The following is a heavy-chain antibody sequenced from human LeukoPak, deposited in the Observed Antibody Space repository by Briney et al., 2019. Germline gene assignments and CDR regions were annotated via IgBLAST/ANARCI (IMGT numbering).Heavy chain of an antibody. CDR1: GFTFRIYG. CDR3: AKDDGWLHYYH. CDR2: ISPGGEIP. V-gene: IGHV3-23*01. D-gene: IGHD3-10*01. J-gene: IGHJ4*02. Sequence: PGGSLRLSCAASGFTFRIYGMNGVRQAPGKGLEWVSGISPGGEIPYYADSVKGRFTISRDNSKDTVSLQMHSLRAEDTATYYCAKDDGWLHYYHWGQGTLVTVSS.